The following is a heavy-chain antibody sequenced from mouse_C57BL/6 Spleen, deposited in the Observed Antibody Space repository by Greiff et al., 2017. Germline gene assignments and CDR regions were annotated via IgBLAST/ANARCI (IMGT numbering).Heavy chain of an antibody. CDR3: ARWVYDYDAYAMDY. CDR2: IDPNSGGT. D-gene: IGHD2-4*01. V-gene: IGHV1-72*01. Sequence: VQLQQPGAELVKPGASVKLSCKASGYTFTSYWMHWVKQRPGRGLEWIGRIDPNSGGTKYTEKFTSKATLTVDNASSTAYMQLSSMTTEDSAVYYCARWVYDYDAYAMDYWGQGTSVTVSS. CDR1: GYTFTSYW. J-gene: IGHJ4*01.